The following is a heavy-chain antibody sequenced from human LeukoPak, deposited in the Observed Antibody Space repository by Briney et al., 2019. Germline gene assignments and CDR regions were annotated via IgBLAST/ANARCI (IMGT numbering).Heavy chain of an antibody. CDR2: IWYDGSNK. J-gene: IGHJ6*02. CDR1: GFTFSSYG. Sequence: GGSLRLSCAASGFTFSSYGTHWVREAPGKGLEWVAVIWYDGSNKYYADSVKGRFTISRDNSKNTLYLQMNSLRAEDTAVYYCARDPYGMDVWGQGTTVTVSS. V-gene: IGHV3-33*01. CDR3: ARDPYGMDV.